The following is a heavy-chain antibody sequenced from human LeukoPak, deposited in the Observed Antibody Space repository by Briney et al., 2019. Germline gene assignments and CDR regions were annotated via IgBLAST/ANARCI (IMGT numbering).Heavy chain of an antibody. V-gene: IGHV3-30-3*01. CDR1: GFTFSSYA. J-gene: IGHJ4*02. Sequence: PGRSLRLSCAASGFTFSSYAMHWVRQAPGKGLEWVSVISYDGSNKYYADSVKGRFTISRDNSKNTLYLQMNSLRAEDTAVYYCASSTPPGVRFLEWLSPITYFDYWGQGTLVTVSS. D-gene: IGHD3-3*01. CDR3: ASSTPPGVRFLEWLSPITYFDY. CDR2: ISYDGSNK.